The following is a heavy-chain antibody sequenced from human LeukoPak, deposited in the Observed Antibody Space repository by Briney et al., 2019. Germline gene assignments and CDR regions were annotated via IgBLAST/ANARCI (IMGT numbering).Heavy chain of an antibody. Sequence: SETLSLTCTVSGGSISSYNWSWIRQPAGKGLEWVGRIYTSGSTNYNPSLKSRVTMSVDTSKNQFSLKLSSVTAADTAVYYCANGRAVGGKGYFDYWGQGTLVTVSS. CDR2: IYTSGST. CDR3: ANGRAVGGKGYFDY. J-gene: IGHJ4*02. CDR1: GGSISSYN. V-gene: IGHV4-4*07. D-gene: IGHD6-19*01.